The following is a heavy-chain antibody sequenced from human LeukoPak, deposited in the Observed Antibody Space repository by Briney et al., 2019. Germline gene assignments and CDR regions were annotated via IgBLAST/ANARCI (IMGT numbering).Heavy chain of an antibody. V-gene: IGHV4-59*01. CDR3: ARGGYDILTGYDTTLDY. CDR1: GGSISSYY. Sequence: PSETLSLTCTVSGGSISSYYWSWIRQPPGKGLEWIGYIYYSGSTNYNPSLKSRVTISVDTSKNQFSLKLSPVTAADTAVYYCARGGYDILTGYDTTLDYWGQGTLVTVSS. D-gene: IGHD3-9*01. CDR2: IYYSGST. J-gene: IGHJ4*02.